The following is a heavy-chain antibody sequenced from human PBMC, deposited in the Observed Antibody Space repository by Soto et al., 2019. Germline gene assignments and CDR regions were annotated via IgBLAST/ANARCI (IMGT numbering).Heavy chain of an antibody. CDR2: ISSSSSYT. J-gene: IGHJ6*02. CDR1: GFPFSDYY. V-gene: IGHV3-11*05. D-gene: IGHD6-13*01. Sequence: PGGSLILSFAAPGFPFSDYYMSWIRPAPGEGVEWVSYISSSSSYTNYADSVKGRFTISRDNAKNSLYLQMNSLRAEDTAVYYCARDRAAAGFTYYYYGMDVWGQGTTVTVS. CDR3: ARDRAAAGFTYYYYGMDV.